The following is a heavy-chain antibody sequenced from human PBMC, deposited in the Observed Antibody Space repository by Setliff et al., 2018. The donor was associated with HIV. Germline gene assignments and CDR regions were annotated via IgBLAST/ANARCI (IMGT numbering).Heavy chain of an antibody. Sequence: ASVKVSCKTSGYMFNIYYMHWVRQVPGQGLEWMGWSNPNTGGTKYAQKFQGRVTMTIDTSTTTAYMELSGLKSDDTAVYYCARDHVVCSGGTCRSDDPYYYYYMNVWGQGTTVTVSS. CDR1: GYMFNIYY. D-gene: IGHD2-15*01. V-gene: IGHV1-2*02. J-gene: IGHJ6*03. CDR2: SNPNTGGT. CDR3: ARDHVVCSGGTCRSDDPYYYYYMNV.